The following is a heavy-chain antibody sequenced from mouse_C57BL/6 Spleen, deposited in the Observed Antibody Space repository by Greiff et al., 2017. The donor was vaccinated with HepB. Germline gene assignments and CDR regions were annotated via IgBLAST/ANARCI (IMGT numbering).Heavy chain of an antibody. CDR1: GYTFTDYY. CDR2: INPNNGGT. CDR3: YGTLFAY. Sequence: VQLQQSGPELVKPGASVKISCKASGYTFTDYYMNWVKQSHGKSLEWIGDINPNNGGTSYNQKFKGKATLTVDKSSSTAYMELRSLTSEDSAVYYCYGTLFAYWGQGTLVTVSA. D-gene: IGHD2-1*01. J-gene: IGHJ3*01. V-gene: IGHV1-26*01.